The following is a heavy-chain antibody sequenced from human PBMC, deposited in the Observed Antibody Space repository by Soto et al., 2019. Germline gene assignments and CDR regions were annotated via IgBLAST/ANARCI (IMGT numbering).Heavy chain of an antibody. V-gene: IGHV4-39*01. CDR1: GGSISSSSYP. CDR2: IYYSGST. Sequence: PSETLSLTCTVSGGSISSSSYPWGWIRQPPRKGLEWIGSIYYSGSTYYNQSLKSRVTVSVDTSKNQCSLKLSSVSAADTAVYYCASQDSSNSYDWFVPWGQGTLVT. J-gene: IGHJ5*02. D-gene: IGHD6-13*01. CDR3: ASQDSSNSYDWFVP.